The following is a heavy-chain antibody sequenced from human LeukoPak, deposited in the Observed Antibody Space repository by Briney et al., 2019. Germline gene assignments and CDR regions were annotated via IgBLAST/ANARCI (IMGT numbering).Heavy chain of an antibody. J-gene: IGHJ4*02. CDR2: IRYDGSNQ. CDR3: AKDHRYFEYLGKAADY. D-gene: IGHD3-9*01. V-gene: IGHV3-30*02. Sequence: GGSLRLSCAASAFSFSNYGMHWVRPAPGKGLEWVALIRYDGSNQDYADSVKGRFTISRDNSKNTLYLQMNSLRPEDTAVYYCAKDHRYFEYLGKAADYWGPGTMVTVSS. CDR1: AFSFSNYG.